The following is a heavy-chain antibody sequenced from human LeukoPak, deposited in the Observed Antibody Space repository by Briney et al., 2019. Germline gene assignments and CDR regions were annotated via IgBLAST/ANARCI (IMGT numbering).Heavy chain of an antibody. Sequence: KPSETLSLTCTVSGGSISSYYRSWIRQPAGKGLDWIGRIYTSGSTNYNPSLKSRVTMSVDTSKNQFSLKLSSVTAADTAVYYCAREYSSSDADAFDIWAKGQWSPSLQ. CDR2: IYTSGST. V-gene: IGHV4-4*07. J-gene: IGHJ3*02. CDR3: AREYSSSDADAFDI. D-gene: IGHD6-6*01. CDR1: GGSISSYY.